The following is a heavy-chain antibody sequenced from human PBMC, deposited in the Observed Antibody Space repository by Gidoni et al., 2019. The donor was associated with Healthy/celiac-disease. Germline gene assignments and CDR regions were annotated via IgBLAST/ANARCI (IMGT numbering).Heavy chain of an antibody. CDR2: IWYDGSNK. J-gene: IGHJ3*01. CDR3: ARASIAGPPHRFGP. CDR1: GFTFSSYG. D-gene: IGHD6-6*01. V-gene: IGHV3-33*01. Sequence: QVQLVESGGGVVQPGRSLRLSCAASGFTFSSYGMHWVRQAPGKGLEWVAVIWYDGSNKYYADSVKGRFTISRDNSKNTLYLQMNSLRAEDTAVYYCARASIAGPPHRFGPWGQGTMVTVSS.